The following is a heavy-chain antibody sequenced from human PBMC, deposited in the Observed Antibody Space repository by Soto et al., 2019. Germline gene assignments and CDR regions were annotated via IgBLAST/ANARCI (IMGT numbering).Heavy chain of an antibody. D-gene: IGHD5-18*01. Sequence: ASVKVSCKASGGTFSSYAISWVRQAPGQGLECMGGIIPIFGTANYAQKFQGRVTITADESTSTAYMELSSLRSEDTAVYYCASFSGYSYGYYYYYGMDVWGQGTTVTVSS. V-gene: IGHV1-69*13. CDR2: IIPIFGTA. J-gene: IGHJ6*02. CDR3: ASFSGYSYGYYYYYGMDV. CDR1: GGTFSSYA.